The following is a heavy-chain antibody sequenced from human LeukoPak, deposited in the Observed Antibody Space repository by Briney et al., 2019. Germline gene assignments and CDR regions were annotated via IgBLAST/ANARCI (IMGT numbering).Heavy chain of an antibody. Sequence: SETLSLTCTVSGGSISSSGYYWSWIRQHPGKGLEWIGYIYYSGSTYYNPSLKSRVTISVDTSKNQFSLKLSSVTAADTAVYYCARASDDILTGGSDYWGQGTLVTVSS. CDR3: ARASDDILTGGSDY. V-gene: IGHV4-31*03. J-gene: IGHJ4*02. CDR2: IYYSGST. CDR1: GGSISSSGYY. D-gene: IGHD3-9*01.